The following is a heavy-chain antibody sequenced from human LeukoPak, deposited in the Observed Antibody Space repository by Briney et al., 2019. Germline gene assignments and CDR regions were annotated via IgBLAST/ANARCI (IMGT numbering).Heavy chain of an antibody. Sequence: ASVKVPCKASRYTFTTYGITWVRQAPGQGLEWMGYISAYSGNTNYAQKLQGRVTMTTDTSTTTAYMELRSLRSDDTAVYYCARELSADTSVGHLAHWGQGTLVTVSS. CDR1: RYTFTTYG. V-gene: IGHV1-18*04. CDR3: ARELSADTSVGHLAH. D-gene: IGHD5-18*01. J-gene: IGHJ4*02. CDR2: ISAYSGNT.